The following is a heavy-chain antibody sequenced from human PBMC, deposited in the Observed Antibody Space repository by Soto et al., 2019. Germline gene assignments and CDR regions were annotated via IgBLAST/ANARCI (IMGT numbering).Heavy chain of an antibody. CDR1: GGSISTYY. Sequence: SETLSLTCTVSGGSISTYYWNWIRQSAGKGLEWIGRIYTSGSPNYNPSLKSRVTMSVDTSKNQFYLKLSSVTAADTAVYYCARLRGSSSDFFDFWGQGTLVTVSS. J-gene: IGHJ4*02. CDR3: ARLRGSSSDFFDF. V-gene: IGHV4-4*07. D-gene: IGHD6-6*01. CDR2: IYTSGSP.